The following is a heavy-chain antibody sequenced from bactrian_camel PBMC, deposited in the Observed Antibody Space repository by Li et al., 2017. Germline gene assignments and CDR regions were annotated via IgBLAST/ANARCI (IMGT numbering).Heavy chain of an antibody. Sequence: VQLVESGGDSVPAGGSLRLSCALLGFNYGRYCLGWSRDGRNKGREGVASIDRDGSVAYADFVKGRFTISKDNSKNTLHLQMNSLKPEDTAMYYCASGGCPVYDAVGMDHWGEGTQVTVS. V-gene: IGHV3S9*01. CDR2: IDRDGSV. D-gene: IGHD3*01. J-gene: IGHJ7*01. CDR1: GFNYGRYC.